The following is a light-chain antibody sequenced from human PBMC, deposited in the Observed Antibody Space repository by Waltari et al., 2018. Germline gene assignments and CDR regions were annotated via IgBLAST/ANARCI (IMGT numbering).Light chain of an antibody. CDR3: QQYNNWLT. Sequence: IVMTPYPATLSVSPGERATLSCRASQSVRSNLAWYQQKPGPAPRLLIYGASTRATGIPARFSGSGSGTEFTLTISSMQSEDFAVYYCQQYNNWLTFGGGTKVEIK. V-gene: IGKV3-15*01. CDR1: QSVRSN. CDR2: GAS. J-gene: IGKJ4*01.